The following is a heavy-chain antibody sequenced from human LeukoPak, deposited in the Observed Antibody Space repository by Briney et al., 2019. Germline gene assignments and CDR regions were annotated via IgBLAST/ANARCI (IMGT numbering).Heavy chain of an antibody. V-gene: IGHV3-66*01. CDR3: ARVLRGSGSCFDY. Sequence: GGSLRLSCAASGFTFSSYGMHWVRQAPGKGLEWVSIIYSGGSTHYAEYVKGRFTISRDNSKSTLYLQMNSLRAEDTAVYYCARVLRGSGSCFDYWGQGTLVTVSS. CDR2: IYSGGST. CDR1: GFTFSSYG. J-gene: IGHJ4*02. D-gene: IGHD2-15*01.